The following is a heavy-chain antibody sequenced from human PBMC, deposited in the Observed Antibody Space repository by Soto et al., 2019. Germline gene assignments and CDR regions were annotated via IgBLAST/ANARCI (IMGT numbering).Heavy chain of an antibody. CDR1: GYTFTGYY. J-gene: IGHJ6*02. D-gene: IGHD3-9*01. CDR2: INPNSGGT. V-gene: IGHV1-2*02. CDR3: ARDRDHYDILTGSNLYYYYYGMDV. Sequence: GPSVKVSCKASGYTFTGYYMHWVRQAPGQGLEWMGWINPNSGGTNYAQKFQGRVTMTRDTSISTAYMELSRLRSDDTAVYYCARDRDHYDILTGSNLYYYYYGMDVRGQGTTVTVSS.